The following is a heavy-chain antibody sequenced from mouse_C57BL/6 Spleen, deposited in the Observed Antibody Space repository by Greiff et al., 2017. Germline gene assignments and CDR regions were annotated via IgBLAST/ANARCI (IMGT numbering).Heavy chain of an antibody. CDR1: GYTFTSYW. J-gene: IGHJ4*01. V-gene: IGHV1-61*01. Sequence: QVQLQQPGAELVRPGSSVKLSCKASGYTFTSYWMDWVKQRPGQGLEWIGNIYPSDSETHYNQKFKDKATLTVDKSSSTAYMQLSSLTSEDSAVFYCSSEGDYGRGYYAMDYWGQETSFTVSS. D-gene: IGHD1-1*01. CDR2: IYPSDSET. CDR3: SSEGDYGRGYYAMDY.